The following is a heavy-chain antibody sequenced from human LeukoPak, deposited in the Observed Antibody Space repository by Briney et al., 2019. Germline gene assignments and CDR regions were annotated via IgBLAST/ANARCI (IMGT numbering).Heavy chain of an antibody. V-gene: IGHV3-53*01. CDR3: ARAIQLWLHFDS. D-gene: IGHD5-18*01. CDR2: IYSGGTT. CDR1: GFTVSNNY. J-gene: IGHJ4*02. Sequence: GGSLRLSCAASGFTVSNNYMSWVRQAPGKGLEWVSVIYSGGTTYYTDSVKGRFTISRDNSKNTLYLQMNGLRAEDTAVYYCARAIQLWLHFDSWGQGTLVTVSS.